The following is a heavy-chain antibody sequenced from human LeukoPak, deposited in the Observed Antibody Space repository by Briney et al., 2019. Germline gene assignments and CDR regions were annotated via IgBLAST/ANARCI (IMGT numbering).Heavy chain of an antibody. J-gene: IGHJ5*02. V-gene: IGHV3-7*03. CDR3: ARDFYTSSWYWFDP. CDR1: EFTFSSYW. Sequence: GGSLRLSCAASEFTFSSYWMSWVRQAPGKGLEWVANIKQDGGQIYYLESVKGRFTVSRDNAKNSLYLQMNSLRAEDTAVYYCARDFYTSSWYWFDPWGQGTLVTVSS. D-gene: IGHD6-13*01. CDR2: IKQDGGQI.